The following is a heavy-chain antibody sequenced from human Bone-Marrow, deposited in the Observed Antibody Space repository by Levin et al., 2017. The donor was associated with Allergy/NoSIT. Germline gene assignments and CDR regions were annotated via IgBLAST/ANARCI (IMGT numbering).Heavy chain of an antibody. D-gene: IGHD6-19*01. CDR2: ISSSSSYI. Sequence: GESLKISCAASGFTFSSYSMNWVRQAPGKGLEWVSSISSSSSYIYYADSVKGRFTISRDNAKNSLYLQMNSLRAEDTAVYYCARDGSGWSPPDYWGQGTLVTVSS. CDR1: GFTFSSYS. CDR3: ARDGSGWSPPDY. J-gene: IGHJ4*02. V-gene: IGHV3-21*01.